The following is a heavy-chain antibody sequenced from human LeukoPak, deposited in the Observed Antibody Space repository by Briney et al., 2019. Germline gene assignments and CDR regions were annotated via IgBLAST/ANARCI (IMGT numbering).Heavy chain of an antibody. D-gene: IGHD6-13*01. CDR3: ARDPWLAAAVYPDY. CDR2: ISVSGST. J-gene: IGHJ4*02. Sequence: GGSLRLSCAASGFTLSSYAMSWVRQGPGKGLEWVSAISVSGSTYYADSVKGRFTISRDNSKNTLYLQMNSLRVDDTAIYYCARDPWLAAAVYPDYWGQGTLVTVSS. CDR1: GFTLSSYA. V-gene: IGHV3-23*01.